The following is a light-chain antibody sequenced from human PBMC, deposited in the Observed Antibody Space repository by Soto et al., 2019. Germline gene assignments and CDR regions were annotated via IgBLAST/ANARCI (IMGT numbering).Light chain of an antibody. V-gene: IGKV3-15*01. CDR1: QSVSSN. CDR3: HQHGSAPWT. J-gene: IGKJ1*01. CDR2: GAS. Sequence: EIVVTQSAPALFVSRGERATLSCRASQSVSSNLAWYQQKPGQAPRLLIFGASTRATGIPSRFSGSGSGTDFTLTITSLEPEDFAVYYCHQHGSAPWTFGQGTKVDIK.